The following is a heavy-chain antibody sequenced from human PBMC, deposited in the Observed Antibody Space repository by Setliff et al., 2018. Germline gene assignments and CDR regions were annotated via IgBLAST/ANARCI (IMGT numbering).Heavy chain of an antibody. J-gene: IGHJ5*02. CDR3: ATGPRDSRNYLTWLNP. V-gene: IGHV3-15*01. D-gene: IGHD4-4*01. CDR1: GITFTSYA. Sequence: LRLSCVASGITFTSYAMSWVRQAPGKGPEWVGRIKSSTEGATSDYGAPAKGRFTISRDDSKNMVFLQMNNLRTEDTGFYYCATGPRDSRNYLTWLNPWGQGTLVTVSS. CDR2: IKSSTEGATS.